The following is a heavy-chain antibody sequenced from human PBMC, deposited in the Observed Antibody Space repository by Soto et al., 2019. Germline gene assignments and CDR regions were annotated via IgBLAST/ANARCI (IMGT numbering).Heavy chain of an antibody. Sequence: SETLSLTCTVSGGSISNYYWSWIRQPPGKGLEWIAYIYYSGSTNYNPSLKSRVTISLDTSKNQFSLKLSSVTAADTAVYYCARAGAATLSDYWGQGTLVTVSS. J-gene: IGHJ4*02. V-gene: IGHV4-59*01. D-gene: IGHD2-15*01. CDR1: GGSISNYY. CDR2: IYYSGST. CDR3: ARAGAATLSDY.